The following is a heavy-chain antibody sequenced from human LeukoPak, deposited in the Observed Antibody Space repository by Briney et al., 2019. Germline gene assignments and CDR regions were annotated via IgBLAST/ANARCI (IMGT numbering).Heavy chain of an antibody. CDR3: ARVSSGWSYYFDY. CDR1: GGSINSYY. V-gene: IGHV4-4*07. D-gene: IGHD6-19*01. Sequence: SETLSLTCTVSGGSINSYYWSWIRQPAGKGLEWIGRIYSSGATNYNPSLKSRVTMSVDTSKNHLSLKLNSVTAADTAVYFCARVSSGWSYYFDYWGQGTLVTVSS. J-gene: IGHJ4*02. CDR2: IYSSGAT.